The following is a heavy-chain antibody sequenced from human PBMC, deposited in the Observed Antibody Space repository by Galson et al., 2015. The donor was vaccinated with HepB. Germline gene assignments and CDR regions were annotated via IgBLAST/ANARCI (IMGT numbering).Heavy chain of an antibody. D-gene: IGHD5-18*01. Sequence: SLRLSCAASGFTFSSYAMHWVRQAPGKGLEWVAVISYDGSNKYYADSVKGRFTISRDNSKNTLYLQMNSLRAEDTAVYYCARDRRGYSYGSVDYYYYYGMDVWGQGTTVTVSS. CDR1: GFTFSSYA. CDR2: ISYDGSNK. J-gene: IGHJ6*02. CDR3: ARDRRGYSYGSVDYYYYYGMDV. V-gene: IGHV3-30-3*01.